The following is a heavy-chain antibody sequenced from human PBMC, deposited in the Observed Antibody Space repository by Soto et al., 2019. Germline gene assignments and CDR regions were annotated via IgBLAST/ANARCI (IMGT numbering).Heavy chain of an antibody. Sequence: QVQLQESGPGLVKPSETLSLTCTVSGGSVSSGSYYWSWIRQPPGKGLEWIGYIYYSGSTNYNPSLQSRVTISVDTSTNQFYLKLGSVPAADTAVYYCARGPEESGRFDYWGQGTLGTVSS. V-gene: IGHV4-61*01. CDR2: IYYSGST. J-gene: IGHJ4*02. CDR3: ARGPEESGRFDY. CDR1: GGSVSSGSYY. D-gene: IGHD3-10*01.